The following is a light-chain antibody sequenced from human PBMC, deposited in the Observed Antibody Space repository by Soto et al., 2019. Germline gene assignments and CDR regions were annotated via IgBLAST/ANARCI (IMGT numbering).Light chain of an antibody. Sequence: QSVLTQPPSASGTPGQRVTISCSGSSSNIGSNNVNWYQQLPGTAPKLLIYKNNQRPSGVPDRFSGSKSDTSASLAISGLQSEDDADYYCAAWDDSLNGRVFGGGTKLTVL. J-gene: IGLJ3*02. CDR1: SSNIGSNN. V-gene: IGLV1-44*01. CDR3: AAWDDSLNGRV. CDR2: KNN.